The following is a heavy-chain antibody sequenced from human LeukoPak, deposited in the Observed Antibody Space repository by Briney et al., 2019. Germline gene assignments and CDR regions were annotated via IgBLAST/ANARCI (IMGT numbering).Heavy chain of an antibody. D-gene: IGHD1-26*01. CDR1: GYTFSKYW. CDR3: ARPGVGAIYYFDS. CDR2: IYPPDSDT. V-gene: IGHV5-51*01. J-gene: IGHJ4*02. Sequence: GESLKISCHGSGYTFSKYWIGWVRQMPGKGLEWMGIIYPPDSDTKYSPSSRGQVTMSVDESTDTAYLQWNSLKASDTAMYYCARPGVGAIYYFDSWGQGTLVTVSS.